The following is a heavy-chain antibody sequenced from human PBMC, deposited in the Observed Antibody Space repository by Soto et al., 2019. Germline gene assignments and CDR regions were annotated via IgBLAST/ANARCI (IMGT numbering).Heavy chain of an antibody. J-gene: IGHJ5*02. CDR2: FCYTGST. CDR1: GGSISGRC. Sequence: TVSGGSISGRCWSWVRQSPGKGLEWIGYFCYTGSTNYNPSLKSRVTISVDRSKTQCSLKLTSVTAADTAVYYCAKSHYDSSGYYIIDHWGQGTQVTVSS. CDR3: AKSHYDSSGYYIIDH. D-gene: IGHD3-22*01. V-gene: IGHV4-59*01.